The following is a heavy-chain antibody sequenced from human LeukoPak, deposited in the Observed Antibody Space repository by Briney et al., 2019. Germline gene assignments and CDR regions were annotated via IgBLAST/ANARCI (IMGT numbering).Heavy chain of an antibody. J-gene: IGHJ3*02. V-gene: IGHV3-53*01. CDR1: GYTFSSYS. Sequence: GGSLRLSCSASGYTFSSYSMNWVRQAPGKGLEWVSVIYSGGSTYYADSVRGRFTISRDNYKDTLYLQINSLRAEDTAVYYCARDLSPWESRNPDAFDIWGQRTTVTVSS. CDR2: IYSGGST. CDR3: ARDLSPWESRNPDAFDI. D-gene: IGHD1-14*01.